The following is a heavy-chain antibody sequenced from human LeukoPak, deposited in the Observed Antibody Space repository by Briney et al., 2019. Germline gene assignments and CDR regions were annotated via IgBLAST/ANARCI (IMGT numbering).Heavy chain of an antibody. V-gene: IGHV4-59*01. CDR3: ARVKSYCSGGSCYSGYHYYYGMDV. Sequence: SETLSLTCTVSGGSISSYYWSWIRQPPGKGLEWIGYIYYSGSINYNPSLKSRVTISVDTSKNQFSLKLSSVTAADTAVYYCARVKSYCSGGSCYSGYHYYYGMDVWGQGTTVTVSS. J-gene: IGHJ6*02. CDR1: GGSISSYY. CDR2: IYYSGSI. D-gene: IGHD2-15*01.